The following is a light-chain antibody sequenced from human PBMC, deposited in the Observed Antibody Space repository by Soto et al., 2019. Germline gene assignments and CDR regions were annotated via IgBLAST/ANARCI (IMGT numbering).Light chain of an antibody. CDR3: ASYTSARIRV. CDR2: DVS. V-gene: IGLV2-14*01. J-gene: IGLJ2*01. Sequence: QSALTQPASVSASPGQSITISCTGTSSDIGAYNSVSWYQQHPGKAPQLMIYDVSYRPSGISSRFSGSKSGNTASLTISGLWADDDADYYCASYTSARIRVFSGGTKLTVL. CDR1: SSDIGAYNS.